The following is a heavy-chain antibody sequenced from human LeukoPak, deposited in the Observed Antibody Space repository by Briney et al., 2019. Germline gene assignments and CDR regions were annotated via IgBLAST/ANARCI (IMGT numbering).Heavy chain of an antibody. D-gene: IGHD4-17*01. CDR1: GFTFSDYY. Sequence: GGSLRLSCAASGFTFSDYYMSWIRQAPGKGLEWVSYISSSSSTIYYADSVKGRFTISRDNAKNSPYLQMNSLRAEDTAVYYCARERDYGDYVDYYFDYWGQGTLVTVSS. V-gene: IGHV3-11*01. CDR3: ARERDYGDYVDYYFDY. CDR2: ISSSSSTI. J-gene: IGHJ4*02.